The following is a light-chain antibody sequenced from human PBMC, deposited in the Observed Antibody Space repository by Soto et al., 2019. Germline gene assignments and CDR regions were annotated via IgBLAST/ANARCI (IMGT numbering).Light chain of an antibody. CDR1: QSVSSY. CDR2: DAS. CDR3: QVRTNWSIA. Sequence: EFVLTQSPATLSWSPGERATLSCRASQSVSSYLAWYQQKPGQAPRLLISDASNRATGIPARFSGTGSGTDFTLTINNLEPEDFAVYYCQVRTNWSIAFGRGTRLEIK. V-gene: IGKV3-11*01. J-gene: IGKJ5*01.